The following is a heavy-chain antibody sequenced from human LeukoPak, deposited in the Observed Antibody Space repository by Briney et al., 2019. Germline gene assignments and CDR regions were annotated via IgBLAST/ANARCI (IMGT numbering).Heavy chain of an antibody. V-gene: IGHV4-59*01. D-gene: IGHD3-22*01. CDR1: GGSISGYY. J-gene: IGHJ4*02. Sequence: SETLSLTCTVSGGSISGYYWSWIRQPPGKGLEWIGYIYYRGSTNYNPSLKSRVTISVDTSKNQFSLKLSSVTAADTAVYYCARLSGYSSGHYYSDYWGQGTLVTVSS. CDR3: ARLSGYSSGHYYSDY. CDR2: IYYRGST.